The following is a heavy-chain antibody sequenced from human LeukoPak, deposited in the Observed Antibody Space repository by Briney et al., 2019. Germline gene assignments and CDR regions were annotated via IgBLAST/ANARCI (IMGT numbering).Heavy chain of an antibody. D-gene: IGHD6-6*01. CDR2: IRSKVYGGTT. Sequence: GGSLRLSCTASGFTFADFAMAWVRQEPGKGLEWVGFIRSKVYGGTTEYAASVKVRITISRDDSKNIAYLQMNSLKTEDTAVYYCARARTGTWLDPWGQGTLVTVSS. CDR3: ARARTGTWLDP. V-gene: IGHV3-49*04. J-gene: IGHJ5*02. CDR1: GFTFADFA.